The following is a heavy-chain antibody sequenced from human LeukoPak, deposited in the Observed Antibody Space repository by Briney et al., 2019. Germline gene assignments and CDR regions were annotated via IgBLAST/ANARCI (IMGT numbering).Heavy chain of an antibody. CDR1: GGSISSSSYY. Sequence: PSETLSLTCTVSGGSISSSSYYWGWIRQPPGKGLEWIGSIYYTGSTYYNPSLKSRVTISLDTSKNQFSLKLSSVTAADTAVYYCARDLGDGYNYGVLEYWGQGTLVTVSS. CDR2: IYYTGST. D-gene: IGHD5-24*01. J-gene: IGHJ4*02. CDR3: ARDLGDGYNYGVLEY. V-gene: IGHV4-39*07.